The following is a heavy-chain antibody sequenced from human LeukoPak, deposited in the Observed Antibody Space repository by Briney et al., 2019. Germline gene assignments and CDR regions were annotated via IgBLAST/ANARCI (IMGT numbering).Heavy chain of an antibody. CDR3: AKGGWLEY. D-gene: IGHD6-19*01. CDR1: GFTFSSND. V-gene: IGHV3-23*01. J-gene: IGHJ4*02. Sequence: PGGSLRLSCVASGFTFSSNDMSWVRQAPGKGLEWVSIFSESGGRTYYADSVKGRFTISRDTPKNTLDLQMNSLRAEGPAVYYCAKGGWLEYWGQGTLVTVSS. CDR2: FSESGGRT.